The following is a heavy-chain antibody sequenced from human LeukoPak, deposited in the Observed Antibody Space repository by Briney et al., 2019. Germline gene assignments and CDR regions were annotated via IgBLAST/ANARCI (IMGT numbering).Heavy chain of an antibody. CDR2: INPRGGST. J-gene: IGHJ1*01. D-gene: IGHD3-16*01. CDR3: GRDRFTWESHHFPEH. CDR1: GYSFADYH. Sequence: GASVKVSCKASGYSFADYHIHWVRQAPGQGLEWMGIINPRGGSTTYAQKFQGRVTMTRDSSANTVSMEVNSLRSDDTAMYYCGRDRFTWESHHFPEHWGQGTLVTVSS. V-gene: IGHV1-46*01.